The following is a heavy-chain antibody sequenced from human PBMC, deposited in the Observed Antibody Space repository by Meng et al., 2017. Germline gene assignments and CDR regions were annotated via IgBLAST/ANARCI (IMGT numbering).Heavy chain of an antibody. CDR3: ARGTVNHPDWFDP. D-gene: IGHD4-17*01. Sequence: SCTVSGGSISSGGYYWSWIRQHPGKGLEWIGYIYYSGSTYYNPSLKSLVTISVDTSKNQFSLKLSSVTAADTAVYYCARGTVNHPDWFDPWGQGTLVTVSS. V-gene: IGHV4-31*01. J-gene: IGHJ5*02. CDR1: GGSISSGGYY. CDR2: IYYSGST.